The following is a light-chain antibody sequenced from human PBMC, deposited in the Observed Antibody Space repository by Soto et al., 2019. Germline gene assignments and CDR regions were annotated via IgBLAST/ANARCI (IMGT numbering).Light chain of an antibody. CDR2: PAS. CDR1: RDVTTH. Sequence: DIQFTQSPSFLSASVGDRVTITCRVSRDVTTHIAWYLESPGRVPKLLSYPASGLQSGVPSRYSGTGSGTEFTLTITSLQTDDFATYYCQQYRDYPWTFGQGTKVDIK. CDR3: QQYRDYPWT. V-gene: IGKV1-9*01. J-gene: IGKJ1*01.